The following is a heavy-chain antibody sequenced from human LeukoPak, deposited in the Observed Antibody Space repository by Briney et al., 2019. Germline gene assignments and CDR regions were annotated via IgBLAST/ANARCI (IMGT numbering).Heavy chain of an antibody. CDR3: ATYSILNAREFRY. Sequence: GGSLRLSCAASGFTFSSYAMSWVRQAPGKGLEWVSAISGSGGSAYYADSVKGRFTISRDNAKNSVYLQMNSLGADDTAVYYCATYSILNAREFRYWGQGTLVTVTS. CDR2: ISGSGGSA. V-gene: IGHV3-23*01. D-gene: IGHD4-11*01. J-gene: IGHJ1*01. CDR1: GFTFSSYA.